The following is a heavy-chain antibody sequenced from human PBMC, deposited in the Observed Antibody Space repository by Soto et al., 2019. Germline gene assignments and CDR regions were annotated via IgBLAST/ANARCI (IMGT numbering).Heavy chain of an antibody. J-gene: IGHJ4*02. Sequence: GGSLRLSCAASGFTFSNYAMSWIRQAPGKGLEWVSTIRETGNTYYADSVRGRFATSRDNSENTLYPQMSSLRAEDTAVYYCAKQQMGVIRALDYWGQGTLVTVSS. CDR1: GFTFSNYA. V-gene: IGHV3-23*01. D-gene: IGHD1-26*01. CDR2: IRETGNT. CDR3: AKQQMGVIRALDY.